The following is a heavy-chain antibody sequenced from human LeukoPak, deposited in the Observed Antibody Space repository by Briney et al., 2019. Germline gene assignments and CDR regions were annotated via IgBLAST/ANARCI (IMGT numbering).Heavy chain of an antibody. D-gene: IGHD2-15*01. CDR3: ARNLFSYTTLRYFDY. J-gene: IGHJ4*02. V-gene: IGHV4-34*01. CDR2: INHSGST. Sequence: SETLSLTCAVYGGSFSGYYWSWIRQPPGKGLEWIGEINHSGSTNYNPSLKSRVTISIDTSKNQFSLKLSSVTAADTAVYYCARNLFSYTTLRYFDYWGQGALVTVSS. CDR1: GGSFSGYY.